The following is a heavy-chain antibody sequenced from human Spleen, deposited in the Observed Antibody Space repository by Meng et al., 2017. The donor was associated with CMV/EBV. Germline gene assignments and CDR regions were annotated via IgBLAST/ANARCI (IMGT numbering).Heavy chain of an antibody. CDR3: ARVVRYCSSTSCYTKYYYYYGMDV. D-gene: IGHD2-2*02. CDR2: INHSGST. J-gene: IGHJ6*02. V-gene: IGHV4-34*01. Sequence: SETLSLTCAVYGGSFSGYYWSWIRQPPGKGLEWIGEINHSGSTNYNPSLKSRVTISVDTSKNQFSLKLSSVTAADMAVYYCARVVRYCSSTSCYTKYYYYYGMDVWGQGTTVTVSS. CDR1: GGSFSGYY.